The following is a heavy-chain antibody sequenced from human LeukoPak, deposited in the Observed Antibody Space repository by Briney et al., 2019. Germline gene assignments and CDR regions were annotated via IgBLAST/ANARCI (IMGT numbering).Heavy chain of an antibody. CDR2: INPNSGGT. Sequence: GASVKVSCKASGYTFTGYYIHWVRQAPGQGLEWMGWINPNSGGTNYAQKFQGRVTMTRDTSNSTAYMELSRLRSDDTAVYYCARDDGDFPRRFDPWGQGTLVTVSS. D-gene: IGHD4-17*01. CDR3: ARDDGDFPRRFDP. J-gene: IGHJ5*02. CDR1: GYTFTGYY. V-gene: IGHV1-2*02.